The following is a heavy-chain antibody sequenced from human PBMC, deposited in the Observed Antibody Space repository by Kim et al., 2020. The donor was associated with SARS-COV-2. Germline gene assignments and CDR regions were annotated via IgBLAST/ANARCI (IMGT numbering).Heavy chain of an antibody. Sequence: SVKSQITINPDTSKNQFSLQLNSVTPEDTAVYYCAWYYYGSGSYDYYFDYWGQGTLVTVSS. CDR3: AWYYYGSGSYDYYFDY. J-gene: IGHJ4*02. V-gene: IGHV6-1*01. D-gene: IGHD3-10*01.